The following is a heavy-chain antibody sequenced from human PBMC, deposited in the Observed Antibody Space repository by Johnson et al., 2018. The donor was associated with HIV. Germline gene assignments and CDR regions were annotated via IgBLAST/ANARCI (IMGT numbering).Heavy chain of an antibody. CDR2: IYSGGST. Sequence: MQLVESGGGMVQPEGSLRLSCAASGFTVSSNYMSWVRQAPGKGLEWVSVIYSGGSTYYADSVKGRFTISRDNSKKTLFLQMNSLRAEDTAVFYCERACRDGYTCDVYDVWGQGTMVTVSS. V-gene: IGHV3-66*01. CDR1: GFTVSSNY. J-gene: IGHJ3*01. CDR3: ERACRDGYTCDVYDV. D-gene: IGHD5-24*01.